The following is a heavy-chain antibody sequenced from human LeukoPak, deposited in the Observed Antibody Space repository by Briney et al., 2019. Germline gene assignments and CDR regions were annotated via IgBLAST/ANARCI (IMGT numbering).Heavy chain of an antibody. CDR2: ISGSGGSP. CDR3: VKQGGDYYDTTGKGFDY. Sequence: PGGSLRLSCAASGFTFSSYAMSWVRQAPGKGLEWVSAISGSGGSPYYADSVKGRFTISRDNSKKTVFLQMNSLKAEDTAVYYCVKQGGDYYDTTGKGFDYWPLGTLVTVSS. CDR1: GFTFSSYA. D-gene: IGHD3-22*01. V-gene: IGHV3-23*01. J-gene: IGHJ4*02.